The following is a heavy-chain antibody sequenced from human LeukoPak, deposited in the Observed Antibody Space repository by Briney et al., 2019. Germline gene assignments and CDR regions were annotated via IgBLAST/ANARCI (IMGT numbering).Heavy chain of an antibody. D-gene: IGHD6-13*01. J-gene: IGHJ4*02. CDR1: GFTFSSYA. CDR3: AKGPLRYSSSWYPVDY. Sequence: GGSLRLSCAASGFTFSSYAMSWVRQAPGKGLEWVSAISGSGGSTYYADSVKGRFTISRDNSKNTLYLQMNSLGAEDTAVYYCAKGPLRYSSSWYPVDYWGQGTLVTVSS. V-gene: IGHV3-23*01. CDR2: ISGSGGST.